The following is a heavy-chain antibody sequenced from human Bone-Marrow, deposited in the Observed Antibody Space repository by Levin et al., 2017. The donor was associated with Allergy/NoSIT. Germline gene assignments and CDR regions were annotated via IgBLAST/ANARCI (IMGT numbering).Heavy chain of an antibody. CDR2: IYSVGST. D-gene: IGHD1-1*01. Sequence: GESLKISCAASGITVGNNYMSWVRQTPGKRLEWVAVIYSVGSTYYADSVKGRFTISRDSVKNTVFLQMNNLRGEDTAVYYCARDANGIYWGQGTLVTVSS. CDR3: ARDANGIY. CDR1: GITVGNNY. V-gene: IGHV3-66*01. J-gene: IGHJ4*02.